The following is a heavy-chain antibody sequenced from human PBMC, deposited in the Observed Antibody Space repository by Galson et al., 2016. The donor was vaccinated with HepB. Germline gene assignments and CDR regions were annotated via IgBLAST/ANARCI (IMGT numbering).Heavy chain of an antibody. V-gene: IGHV1-69*13. CDR3: ARWRKFSSSWYQAYYYYYYGMDV. CDR1: GDSFNTYA. D-gene: IGHD6-13*01. Sequence: SVKVSCKASGDSFNTYAFSWVRQAPGEGLEWMGGIIPIFVTTSYAQKFQGRVTITADESTSTVYMELSSLTSEDTAVYYCARWRKFSSSWYQAYYYYYYGMDVWGQGTTVTVSS. CDR2: IIPIFVTT. J-gene: IGHJ6*02.